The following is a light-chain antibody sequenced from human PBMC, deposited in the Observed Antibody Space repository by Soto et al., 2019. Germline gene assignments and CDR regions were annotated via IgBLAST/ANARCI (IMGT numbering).Light chain of an antibody. CDR3: AAWDDSLNGYV. V-gene: IGLV1-44*01. CDR1: SSNIGSNT. J-gene: IGLJ1*01. Sequence: QSVLPQPPSASGTPGQRVTISCSGSSSNIGSNTVNWYQQLPGTAPKLLIYSNNQRPSGVPDRFSGSKSGTSASLAISGPQSEDEADHYCAAWDDSLNGYVFGTGTKVTVL. CDR2: SNN.